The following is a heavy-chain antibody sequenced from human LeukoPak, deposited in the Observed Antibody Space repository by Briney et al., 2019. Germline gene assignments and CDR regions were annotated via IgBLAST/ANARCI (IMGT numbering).Heavy chain of an antibody. CDR3: ARDLGRSSSSWYGRDY. Sequence: SVKVPCKASGGTFSSYAISWVRQAPGQGLEWMGGIIPIFGTANYAQKFQGRVTITADESTSTAYMELSSLRSDDTAVYYCARDLGRSSSSWYGRDYWGQGTLVTVSS. J-gene: IGHJ4*02. CDR2: IIPIFGTA. V-gene: IGHV1-69*13. D-gene: IGHD6-13*01. CDR1: GGTFSSYA.